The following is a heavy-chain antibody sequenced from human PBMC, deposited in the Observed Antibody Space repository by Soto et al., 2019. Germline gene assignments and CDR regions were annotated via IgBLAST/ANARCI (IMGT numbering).Heavy chain of an antibody. CDR2: IYYSGST. J-gene: IGHJ4*02. CDR3: ARVKGSGSIRGFDY. D-gene: IGHD3-22*01. V-gene: IGHV4-59*01. CDR1: GGSISSYY. Sequence: QVQLQESGPGLVKPSETLSLTCTVSGGSISSYYWSWIRQPPGKGLEWIGYIYYSGSTNYNPSLKSRVTISVDTSKNQFSLKLSSVTAADTAVYYCARVKGSGSIRGFDYWGQGTLVTVSS.